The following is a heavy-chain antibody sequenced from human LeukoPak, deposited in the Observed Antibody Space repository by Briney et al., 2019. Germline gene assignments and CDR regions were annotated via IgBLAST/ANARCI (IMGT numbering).Heavy chain of an antibody. V-gene: IGHV3-21*01. Sequence: PGGSLRLSCAASGFTFSSYYMSWVRQAPGKGLEWVSSISSSSYIYYADSVKGRFTISRDNAKNSLYLKMNSLRAEDTAVYYCARTQLSDTAMSYFDYWGRGTLVTVSS. CDR2: ISSSSYI. D-gene: IGHD5-18*01. CDR1: GFTFSSYY. J-gene: IGHJ4*02. CDR3: ARTQLSDTAMSYFDY.